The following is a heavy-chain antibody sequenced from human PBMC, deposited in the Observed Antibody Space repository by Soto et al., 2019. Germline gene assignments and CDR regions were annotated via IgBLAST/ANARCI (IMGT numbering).Heavy chain of an antibody. Sequence: QVQLVQSGAEVKKPGASVKVSRNASGYTFTSYDINWVRQATGQGLEWMGWMSPDSGNTGYAQKFQGRVTMTRNTSISTAYMELSSLTSEDTAVYYCATIPPGYDTSGNDAFDIWGQGTMVTVSS. D-gene: IGHD3-22*01. CDR2: MSPDSGNT. J-gene: IGHJ3*02. CDR1: GYTFTSYD. CDR3: ATIPPGYDTSGNDAFDI. V-gene: IGHV1-8*01.